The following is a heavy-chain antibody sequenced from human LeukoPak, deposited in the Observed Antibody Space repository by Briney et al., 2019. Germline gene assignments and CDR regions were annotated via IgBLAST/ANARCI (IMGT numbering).Heavy chain of an antibody. J-gene: IGHJ4*02. Sequence: SETLSLTCAVYGGSFSGYYWSWIRQPPGKGLEWIGEINHSGSTNYNPSLKSRVTISVDTSKNQFSLKLSSVTAADTAVYYCARQNYGDYVMAFDYWGQGTLVTVSS. D-gene: IGHD4-17*01. V-gene: IGHV4-34*01. CDR2: INHSGST. CDR1: GGSFSGYY. CDR3: ARQNYGDYVMAFDY.